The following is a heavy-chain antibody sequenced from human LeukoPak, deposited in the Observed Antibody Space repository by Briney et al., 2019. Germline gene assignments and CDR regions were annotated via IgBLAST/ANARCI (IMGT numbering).Heavy chain of an antibody. D-gene: IGHD3-22*01. Sequence: PGGSLRLSCSASGFTFSSFAMSWVRQAPGKGLEWVLTISGSGGSTSYADTVKGRFTISRDNSKNTLYLQMNSLRAEDTALYYCAKNSRSSGYYLDYWGQGTLVTVSS. CDR1: GFTFSSFA. CDR3: AKNSRSSGYYLDY. J-gene: IGHJ4*02. CDR2: ISGSGGST. V-gene: IGHV3-23*01.